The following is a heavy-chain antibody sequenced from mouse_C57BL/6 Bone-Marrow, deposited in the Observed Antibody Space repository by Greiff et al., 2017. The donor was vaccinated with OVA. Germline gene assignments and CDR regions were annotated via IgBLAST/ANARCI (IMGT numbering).Heavy chain of an antibody. CDR3: TRGITTVVKDAMDY. Sequence: DVKLVESGEGLVKPGGSLKLSCAASGFTFSSYAMSWVRQTPEQRLEWVAYISSGGDYIYYADTVKGRFTISSDNARNTLYLQMSSLKSEDTAMYYCTRGITTVVKDAMDYWGQGTSVTVSS. CDR1: GFTFSSYA. V-gene: IGHV5-9-1*02. D-gene: IGHD1-1*01. CDR2: ISSGGDYI. J-gene: IGHJ4*01.